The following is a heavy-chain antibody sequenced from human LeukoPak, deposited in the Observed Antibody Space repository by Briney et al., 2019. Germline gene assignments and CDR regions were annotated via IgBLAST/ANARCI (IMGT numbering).Heavy chain of an antibody. J-gene: IGHJ4*02. Sequence: PSETLSLTCAVYGGSFSGYYWSWIRQLPGKGLEWIGYIYNTGRTYHNPSLESRVTISVDTSKNQFSLKLSSVTAADTAVYYCAITYYDILTGYHFDYWGQGTLVTVSS. D-gene: IGHD3-9*01. V-gene: IGHV4-34*01. CDR1: GGSFSGYY. CDR3: AITYYDILTGYHFDY. CDR2: IYNTGRT.